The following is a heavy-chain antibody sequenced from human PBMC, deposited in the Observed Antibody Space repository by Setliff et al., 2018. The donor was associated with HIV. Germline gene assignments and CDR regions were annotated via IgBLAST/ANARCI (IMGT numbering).Heavy chain of an antibody. V-gene: IGHV5-51*01. CDR2: IDPGDSDT. D-gene: IGHD2-15*01. CDR3: TRTPGAWQNYFDY. Sequence: PGESLKISCKGSGYSFTNYWIGWVRQMPGKGLEWMGIIDPGDSDTRYSPSFQGQVTISRDDSLGIAYLQLNSLKSEDTAIYYCTRTPGAWQNYFDYWGQGTPVTVSS. J-gene: IGHJ4*02. CDR1: GYSFTNYW.